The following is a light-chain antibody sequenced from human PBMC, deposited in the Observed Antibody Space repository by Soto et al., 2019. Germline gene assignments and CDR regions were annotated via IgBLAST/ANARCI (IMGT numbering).Light chain of an antibody. CDR1: SSNIGSNY. V-gene: IGLV1-47*01. Sequence: QAVVTQPPSASGTPGQTVTISCSGRSSNIGSNYVYWYQQLPGTAPRLLMYRADQRPSGVPDRFSGSKSGPSASLAISGLRSEDEADYYCAAWDDTLSGLVFGGGTKLTVL. CDR3: AAWDDTLSGLV. J-gene: IGLJ2*01. CDR2: RAD.